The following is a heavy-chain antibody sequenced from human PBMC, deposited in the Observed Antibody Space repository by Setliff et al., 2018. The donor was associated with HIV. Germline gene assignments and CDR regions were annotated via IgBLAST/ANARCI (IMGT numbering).Heavy chain of an antibody. J-gene: IGHJ4*02. Sequence: ASVKVSCKASGYTFTSYGVSWVRQAPGQGLEWMGWISAYNRNVNYSQKVQGRVTMTTDTSTSTAYMELSSLTSDDTAIYYCARGRLSWSPDFWGQGTLVTVSS. V-gene: IGHV1-18*01. CDR3: ARGRLSWSPDF. CDR2: ISAYNRNV. CDR1: GYTFTSYG.